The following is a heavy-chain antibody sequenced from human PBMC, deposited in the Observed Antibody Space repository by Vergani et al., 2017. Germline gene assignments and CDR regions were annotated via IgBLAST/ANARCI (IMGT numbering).Heavy chain of an antibody. V-gene: IGHV1-69*13. D-gene: IGHD2-8*02. J-gene: IGHJ4*02. Sequence: QVQLVQSGAEVKKPGSSVKVSCKASGGPFKNSAFSWVRQVPGQGLEWMGRIITFFGTTDYAQKFQGRVTITADESTSTAYMELSSLRSEDTAVYYCARDEEVLGHYFDYWGQGTLVTVSS. CDR3: ARDEEVLGHYFDY. CDR1: GGPFKNSA. CDR2: IITFFGTT.